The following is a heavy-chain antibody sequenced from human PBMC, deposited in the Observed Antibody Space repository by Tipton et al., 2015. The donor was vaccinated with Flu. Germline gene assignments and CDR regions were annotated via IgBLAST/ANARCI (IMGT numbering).Heavy chain of an antibody. CDR3: VRAIAAAGSR. CDR1: GFVFSDYW. J-gene: IGHJ4*02. Sequence: SLRLSCAASGFVFSDYWMIWFRQAPGKGLEWVANIKQDGSLKYYVSSVRGRFTISRDNAKNSLYLQMNSLRVEDTAVYYCVRAIAAAGSRWGQGTLVTVSS. CDR2: IKQDGSLK. V-gene: IGHV3-7*01. D-gene: IGHD6-13*01.